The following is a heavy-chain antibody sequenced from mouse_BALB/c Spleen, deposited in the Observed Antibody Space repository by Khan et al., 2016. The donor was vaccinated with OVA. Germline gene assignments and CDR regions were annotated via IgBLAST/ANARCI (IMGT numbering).Heavy chain of an antibody. Sequence: EVELVESGGGLVQPGGSRKLSCAASGFTFSNYGMHWVRQAPEKGLEWVAFISGDTSTIYYADTVKGRFTISRDKPKNTLFLQMTSLMSEDTARYYCATCYLSGYYFDYWGPGTTLTVSS. J-gene: IGHJ2*01. CDR2: ISGDTSTI. CDR3: ATCYLSGYYFDY. V-gene: IGHV5-17*02. CDR1: GFTFSNYG. D-gene: IGHD1-1*01.